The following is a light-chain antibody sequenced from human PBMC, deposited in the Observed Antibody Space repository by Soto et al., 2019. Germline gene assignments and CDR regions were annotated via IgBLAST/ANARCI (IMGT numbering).Light chain of an antibody. CDR1: QSLVYSDGNIY. CDR3: MQGTHWPT. Sequence: DIVMTQTPLSSPVTLGQQASISCGSSQSLVYSDGNIYLSWFHQRPGQSPRRLIYKVSNRESGVPDRFSGSGSGTEFTLRIRTVEAEDVGVYYCMQGTHWPTCGQGTKVDIK. V-gene: IGKV2-30*01. J-gene: IGKJ1*01. CDR2: KVS.